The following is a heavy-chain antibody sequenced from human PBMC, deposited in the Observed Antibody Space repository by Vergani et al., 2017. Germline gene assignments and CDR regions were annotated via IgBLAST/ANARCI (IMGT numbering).Heavy chain of an antibody. D-gene: IGHD3-3*01. CDR2: INPSGGST. Sequence: QVQLVQSGAEVKKPGASVKVSCKASGYTFTSYYMHWVRQAPGQGLEWMGIINPSGGSTSYAQKFQGRVTMTRDTSTSTGYMELSRLSAEDTAVYYCARAPDYDFGSETSGYYYYMDVWGKGTTVTVSS. CDR3: ARAPDYDFGSETSGYYYYMDV. J-gene: IGHJ6*03. CDR1: GYTFTSYY. V-gene: IGHV1-46*01.